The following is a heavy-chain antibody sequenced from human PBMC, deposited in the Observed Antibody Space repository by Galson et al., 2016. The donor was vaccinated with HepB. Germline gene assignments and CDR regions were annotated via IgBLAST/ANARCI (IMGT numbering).Heavy chain of an antibody. V-gene: IGHV3-11*01. D-gene: IGHD2-2*01. CDR3: ARSVGRGPAAHFDF. CDR1: GFAFSIYY. J-gene: IGHJ4*02. Sequence: SLRLSCAASGFAFSIYYMSWIRQAPGKGLEWISYISSIGGSIHYADSVEGRFTISRDNAKNSLYLQMYSLRAEDTAVYYCARSVGRGPAAHFDFWGQGTLVTVSS. CDR2: ISSIGGSI.